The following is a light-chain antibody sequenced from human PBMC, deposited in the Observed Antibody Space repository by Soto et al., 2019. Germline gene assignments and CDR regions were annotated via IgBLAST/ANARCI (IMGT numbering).Light chain of an antibody. Sequence: ESVLTQSPGTLSLSPGERATLSCRASQSVSSYLAWYQQKPGQAPRLLIYGASSRATGIPDRFSGSGSGTDFTLTISRLEPEDFAVYYCQQYGSSSRTCGQGTKVEIK. J-gene: IGKJ1*01. CDR2: GAS. CDR3: QQYGSSSRT. CDR1: QSVSSY. V-gene: IGKV3-20*01.